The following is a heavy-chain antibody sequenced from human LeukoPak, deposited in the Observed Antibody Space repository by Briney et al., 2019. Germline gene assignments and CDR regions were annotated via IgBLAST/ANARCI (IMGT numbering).Heavy chain of an antibody. D-gene: IGHD3-22*01. CDR3: ARGEHYYDSSGYYY. J-gene: IGHJ4*02. V-gene: IGHV4-31*03. Sequence: SETLSLTCTVSGGSISSGGYYWSWIRQHPGKGLEWIGYIYYSGSTYYNPSLKSRVTISVDTSKNQFSLKLSSVTAADTAVYYCARGEHYYDSSGYYYWGQGTLVIVSS. CDR1: GGSISSGGYY. CDR2: IYYSGST.